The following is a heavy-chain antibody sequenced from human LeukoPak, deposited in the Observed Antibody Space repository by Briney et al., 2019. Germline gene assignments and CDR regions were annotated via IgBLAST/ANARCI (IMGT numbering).Heavy chain of an antibody. Sequence: PGGSLRLSCAASGFTFSSYAMSWVRQAPGKGLEWVSCISGSGGSTSYADSVKGRFTISRDNSKNTLFLQMNSLRVEDTAVYYCAKSLTDIVATIRSGADYWGQGTLVFVSS. CDR3: AKSLTDIVATIRSGADY. D-gene: IGHD5-12*01. J-gene: IGHJ4*02. V-gene: IGHV3-23*01. CDR2: ISGSGGST. CDR1: GFTFSSYA.